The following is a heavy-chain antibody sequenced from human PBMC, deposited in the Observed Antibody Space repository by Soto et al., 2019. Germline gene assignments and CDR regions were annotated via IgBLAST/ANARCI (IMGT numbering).Heavy chain of an antibody. Sequence: GESLILSCAASGFTFSNYWMHWVRPAPGKGLVWVSRINSDGSSTSNADSVKGRFTISRDNAKNTLYLQMNSLRAEDTAVYYCASSPHDSSGYYDYWGQGTLVTVSS. J-gene: IGHJ4*02. D-gene: IGHD3-22*01. V-gene: IGHV3-74*01. CDR2: INSDGSST. CDR1: GFTFSNYW. CDR3: ASSPHDSSGYYDY.